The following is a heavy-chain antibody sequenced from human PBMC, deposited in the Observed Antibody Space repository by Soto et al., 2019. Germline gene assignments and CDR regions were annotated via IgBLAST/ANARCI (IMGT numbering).Heavy chain of an antibody. CDR3: ARESFDLTGYLHS. Sequence: TETLSLTFTFSGRFFSGYFWSWIRLPPGKGLEWMGYLYYSVNTNYNPSLKSRVTMSVDKPKNQFSLKLSSVTAADLAVYYCARESFDLTGYLHSWGQGTLVTVSS. D-gene: IGHD3-9*01. J-gene: IGHJ4*02. V-gene: IGHV4-59*01. CDR2: LYYSVNT. CDR1: GRFFSGYF.